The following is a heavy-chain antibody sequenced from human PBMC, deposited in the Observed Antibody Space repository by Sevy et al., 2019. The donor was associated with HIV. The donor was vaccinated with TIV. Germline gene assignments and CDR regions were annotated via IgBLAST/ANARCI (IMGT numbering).Heavy chain of an antibody. CDR1: GFTFSAYW. CDR3: VLDAWRSLVN. Sequence: GESLKISCAASGFTFSAYWMAWVRQAPGKGLGWVANLNQDGSEKYPVDSVKGRFTISRDNAKNSLYLQMNSVRVEDTGIYYCVLDAWRSLVNWGRGTMVTVSS. V-gene: IGHV3-7*01. D-gene: IGHD6-6*01. J-gene: IGHJ3*01. CDR2: LNQDGSEK.